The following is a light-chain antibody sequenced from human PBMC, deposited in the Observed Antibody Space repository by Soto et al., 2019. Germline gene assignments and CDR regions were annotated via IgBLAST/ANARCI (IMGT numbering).Light chain of an antibody. V-gene: IGKV3-11*01. J-gene: IGKJ2*01. CDR1: QSVSSY. CDR2: DAS. Sequence: EIVLTQSPATLSLSPGERATLSCRASQSVSSYLAWYQQTPGQAPRLLIYDASNSATGIPPTFRGSASGTDFTLTISSLEPEDVAVYYCEQRSNWPPYTFGQGTKLEIK. CDR3: EQRSNWPPYT.